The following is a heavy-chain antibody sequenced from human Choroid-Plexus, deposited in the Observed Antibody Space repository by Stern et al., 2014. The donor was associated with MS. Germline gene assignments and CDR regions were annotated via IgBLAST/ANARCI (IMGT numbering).Heavy chain of an antibody. CDR3: AKDRQWSTYXFDY. D-gene: IGHD2-15*01. CDR2: ISYDGSDK. Sequence: VQLVXSGGGVAQPGRPLILSCAASGFTFSNFGMHWVRQAPGKGLEWVALISYDGSDKYYADSVKGRFTIFRDNSKNTLYMHMNSLRAEDTAVYYCAKDRQWSTYXFDYWGQGSLVTVS. J-gene: IGHJ4*02. V-gene: IGHV3-30*18. CDR1: GFTFSNFG.